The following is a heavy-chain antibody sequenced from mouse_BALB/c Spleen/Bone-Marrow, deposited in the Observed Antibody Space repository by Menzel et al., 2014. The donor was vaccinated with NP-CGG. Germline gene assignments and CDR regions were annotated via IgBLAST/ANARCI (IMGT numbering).Heavy chain of an antibody. Sequence: VKLMESGPGLVQPSQSLSITCTVSGFSLTSYGVHWVRQSPGKGLEWLGVIWSGGSTDYNATFMSRLNISKDNSKSQVFFKMNSMQANDTAIYYCARNPIRRNAMDYWGQGTSVTVSS. D-gene: IGHD2-12*01. CDR1: GFSLTSYG. V-gene: IGHV2-2*02. J-gene: IGHJ4*01. CDR2: IWSGGST. CDR3: ARNPIRRNAMDY.